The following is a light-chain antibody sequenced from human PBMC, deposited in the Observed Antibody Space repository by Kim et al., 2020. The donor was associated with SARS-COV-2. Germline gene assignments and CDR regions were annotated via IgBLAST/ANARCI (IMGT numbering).Light chain of an antibody. CDR1: HFITGS. J-gene: IGKJ1*01. Sequence: DIQMTQSPSTLSASIGDRVTITCRASHFITGSLAWYQQKPGRAPKLLIYKASSSESGVPSRFSGSGSGTEFTLTISSLQPDDFATYYCKQYNTYSWTFGQGTKVDI. CDR2: KAS. V-gene: IGKV1-5*03. CDR3: KQYNTYSWT.